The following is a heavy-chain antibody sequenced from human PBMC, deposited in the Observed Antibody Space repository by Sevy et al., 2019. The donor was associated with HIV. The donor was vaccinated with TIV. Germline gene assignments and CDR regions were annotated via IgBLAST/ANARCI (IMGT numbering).Heavy chain of an antibody. V-gene: IGHV3-11*01. CDR3: VSPPKRCTSTSCPFDAFYM. CDR1: GFIFSDYNY. Sequence: GGSLRLSCAASGFIFSDYNYIIWIRQSPGKGLEWVSYISSSDTKYYRESVKGRFTVSRDNAKNSLYLQMNSLRVEDTALYYCVSPPKRCTSTSCPFDAFYMWGQGTMVTVSS. J-gene: IGHJ3*02. CDR2: ISSSDTK. D-gene: IGHD2-2*01.